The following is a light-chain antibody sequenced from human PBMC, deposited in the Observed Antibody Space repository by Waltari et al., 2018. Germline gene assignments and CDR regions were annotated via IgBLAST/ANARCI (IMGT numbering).Light chain of an antibody. CDR1: QDIRNY. CDR2: FAS. CDR3: QQHTAYPVS. J-gene: IGKJ2*03. V-gene: IGKV1-17*01. Sequence: DIQMTQSPSSLSASVGDTVTITCRASQDIRNYVAWYQQKPGKPPKHLIYFASNLETGVPSRFSGSGSGTGFTLTISRLQPEDFATYYCQQHTAYPVSFGQGTKVEIK.